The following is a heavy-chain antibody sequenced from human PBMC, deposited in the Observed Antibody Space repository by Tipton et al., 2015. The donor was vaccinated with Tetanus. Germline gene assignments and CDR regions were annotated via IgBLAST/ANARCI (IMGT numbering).Heavy chain of an antibody. Sequence: LGKPTETLSLTCTVSGGSMSNNYWSWIRQPPGKGLEWIAYIFHSGSTNYSPSLKSRVAISMDTSKNLISLKLSSVTAADTAVYYCARRSYCSSSRCFDAFDLWGQGTMVTVSS. J-gene: IGHJ3*01. CDR2: IFHSGST. D-gene: IGHD2-2*01. CDR1: GGSMSNNY. CDR3: ARRSYCSSSRCFDAFDL. V-gene: IGHV4-59*01.